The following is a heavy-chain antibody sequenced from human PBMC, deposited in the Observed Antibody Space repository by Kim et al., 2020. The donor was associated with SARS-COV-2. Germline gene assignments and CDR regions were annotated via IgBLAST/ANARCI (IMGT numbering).Heavy chain of an antibody. Sequence: SETLSLTCSVSTDSISRYYWGWLRQPPGKGLEWIGFLFYGRTPNSNPSLRSRVTISADTSKDQFSLSLDSVTAADTAVYYCARMVPRGLGDYAPRYFD. V-gene: IGHV4-59*01. CDR2: LFYGRTP. CDR1: TDSISRYY. J-gene: IGHJ4*03. D-gene: IGHD4-17*01. CDR3: ARMVPRGLGDYAPRYFD.